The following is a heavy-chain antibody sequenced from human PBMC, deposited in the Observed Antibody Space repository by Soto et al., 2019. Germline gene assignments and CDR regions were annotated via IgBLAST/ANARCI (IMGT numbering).Heavy chain of an antibody. CDR2: ISAYNGNT. J-gene: IGHJ1*01. CDR1: GYTFTSYG. CDR3: AREHIVVVTANTSPDFQH. V-gene: IGHV1-18*01. Sequence: ASVKVSCKASGYTFTSYGISWVRQAPGQGLEWMGWISAYNGNTIYAQKVQGRVSMTRDTSTSTVYMELSSLRSEDTAVYYCAREHIVVVTANTSPDFQHWGQGTLVTVSS. D-gene: IGHD2-21*02.